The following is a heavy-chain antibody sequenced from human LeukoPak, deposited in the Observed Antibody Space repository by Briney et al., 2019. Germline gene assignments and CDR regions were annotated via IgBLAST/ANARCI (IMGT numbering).Heavy chain of an antibody. Sequence: SETLSLTCDVYCGSLSGYYWRRIRQPPGKRLEWIGEINHGGHTNYNPSLKSRVAMSVDTSKNQFSLNLGSVTAADTAVYYCVRVLYSWDAGYWGQGTLVTVSS. CDR2: INHGGHT. J-gene: IGHJ4*02. CDR3: VRVLYSWDAGY. V-gene: IGHV4-34*01. CDR1: CGSLSGYY. D-gene: IGHD5-18*01.